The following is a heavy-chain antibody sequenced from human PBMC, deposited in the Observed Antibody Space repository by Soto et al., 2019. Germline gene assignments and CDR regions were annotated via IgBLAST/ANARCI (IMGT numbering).Heavy chain of an antibody. Sequence: PVESLKISCKGSGYSFTSYWIGWVRQMPGKGLEWMGIIYPSDSDTKYSPSFQGQVTISADKSINTAYLQWSSLKASDTAMYYCARPPYSGSYYYFDHWGQGTLVTVSS. V-gene: IGHV5-51*01. J-gene: IGHJ4*02. D-gene: IGHD1-26*01. CDR2: IYPSDSDT. CDR1: GYSFTSYW. CDR3: ARPPYSGSYYYFDH.